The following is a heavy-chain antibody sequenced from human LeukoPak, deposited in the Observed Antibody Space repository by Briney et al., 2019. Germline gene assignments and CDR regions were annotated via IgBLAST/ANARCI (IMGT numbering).Heavy chain of an antibody. V-gene: IGHV1-2*02. CDR1: GGTFSSYA. CDR2: INPNSGGT. CDR3: ASPYCSSTRCYEDAFDI. J-gene: IGHJ3*02. Sequence: ASVKVSCKASGGTFSSYAISWVRQAPGQGLEWMGWINPNSGGTNYAQKFQGRVTMTRDTSISTAYMELSRLRSDDTAVYYCASPYCSSTRCYEDAFDIWGQGTMVNVSS. D-gene: IGHD2-2*01.